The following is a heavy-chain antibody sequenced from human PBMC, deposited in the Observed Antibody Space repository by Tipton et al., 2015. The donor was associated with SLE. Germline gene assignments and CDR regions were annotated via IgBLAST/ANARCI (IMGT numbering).Heavy chain of an antibody. J-gene: IGHJ2*01. CDR1: GFTFSSYG. CDR3: ARGEKRHYHASGSPWDWYFDL. CDR2: IGMSGATR. Sequence: GSLRLSCAASGFTFSSYGMNWVRQAPGKGLEWVSYIGMSGATRHYADSVKGRFTISRDNAKESLYLQMNSLRAEDTALYYCARGEKRHYHASGSPWDWYFDLWGRGTLVTVSS. D-gene: IGHD3-10*01. V-gene: IGHV3-48*03.